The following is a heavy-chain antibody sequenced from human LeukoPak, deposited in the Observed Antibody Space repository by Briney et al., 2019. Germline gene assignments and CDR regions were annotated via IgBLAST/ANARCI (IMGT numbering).Heavy chain of an antibody. CDR2: INPNSGGT. Sequence: GASVKVSCKASGYTFTGYYMHWVRQAPGQGLEWMGWINPNSGGTNYAQKFQGRVTMTRDTSISTAYMELSRLRSDDTAVYYCARDRGYSYGNTNWFDPWGQGTLVTVSS. V-gene: IGHV1-2*02. CDR3: ARDRGYSYGNTNWFDP. CDR1: GYTFTGYY. D-gene: IGHD5-18*01. J-gene: IGHJ5*02.